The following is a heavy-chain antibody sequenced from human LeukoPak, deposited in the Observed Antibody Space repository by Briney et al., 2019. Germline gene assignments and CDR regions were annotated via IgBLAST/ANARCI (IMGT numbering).Heavy chain of an antibody. V-gene: IGHV3-74*01. Sequence: GGSLRLSCAASAFTFSKYWFHWVRQAPGKGLDWVSRIDTNGRTTDYADSVKGRFTISRDNAKNTLFLEMNSLRAEDTAVYYCARDLAGADDYWGQGTLVTVSS. D-gene: IGHD6-13*01. CDR2: IDTNGRTT. CDR1: AFTFSKYW. J-gene: IGHJ4*02. CDR3: ARDLAGADDY.